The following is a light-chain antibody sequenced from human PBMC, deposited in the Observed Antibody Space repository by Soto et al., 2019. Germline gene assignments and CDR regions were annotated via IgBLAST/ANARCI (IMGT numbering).Light chain of an antibody. CDR3: QQYYGTPVT. CDR2: WAS. CDR1: QSVLYSSNSKNY. Sequence: DIVMTQSPDSLAVSLGERASINCKSSQSVLYSSNSKNYLAWYQQKPGQPPKLLLYWASTRESGVPARFSGSGSGTDFTLTISSLKAEDVAVYYCQQYYGTPVTFGQGTKVEIK. J-gene: IGKJ1*01. V-gene: IGKV4-1*01.